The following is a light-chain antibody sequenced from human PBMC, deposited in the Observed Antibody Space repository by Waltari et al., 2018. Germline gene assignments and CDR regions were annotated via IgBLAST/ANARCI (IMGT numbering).Light chain of an antibody. J-gene: IGKJ4*01. CDR2: DTS. V-gene: IGKV3-11*01. CDR3: QQRRNWLLT. CDR1: QSVTNY. Sequence: DIVLTQSPAILSLSPGERASLSCRASQSVTNYLAWYQQKPGQAPRFLIYDTSNRATGIPARFSGSRCATDFTLTISSLEPDDFAVYYCQQRRNWLLTFGGGTKVEIK.